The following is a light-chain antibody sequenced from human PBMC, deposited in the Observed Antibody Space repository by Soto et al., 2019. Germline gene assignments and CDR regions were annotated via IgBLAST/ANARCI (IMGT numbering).Light chain of an antibody. V-gene: IGKV1-39*01. CDR2: AAS. CDR3: QESYTSLA. J-gene: IGKJ4*01. Sequence: DIPMTQSPSSLSASVGDRVTITCRASQSISRDLNWYQQKPGKAPNLLIYAASSLQSGVPSRFSGSGSGTEFTLTISSLQPEDLATYYCQESYTSLAFAGGTKVEIK. CDR1: QSISRD.